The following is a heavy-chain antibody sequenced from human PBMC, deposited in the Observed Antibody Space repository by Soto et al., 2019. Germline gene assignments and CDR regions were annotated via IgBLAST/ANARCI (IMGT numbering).Heavy chain of an antibody. CDR2: INAGNGNT. CDR3: ARDATSGCRSYCRPPFDP. Sequence: GASVKVSCKASGYTFTSYAMHWVRQAPGQRLEWMGWINAGNGNTKYSQKFQGRVTITRDTSASTAYMELSSLRSEDTAVYYCARDATSGCRSYCRPPFDPWGQGTLVTVSS. CDR1: GYTFTSYA. J-gene: IGHJ5*02. D-gene: IGHD2-15*01. V-gene: IGHV1-3*01.